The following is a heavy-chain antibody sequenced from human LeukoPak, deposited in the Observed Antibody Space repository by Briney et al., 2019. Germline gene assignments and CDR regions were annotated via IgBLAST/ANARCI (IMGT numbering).Heavy chain of an antibody. CDR1: GFTLSNSW. D-gene: IGHD2/OR15-2a*01. CDR3: ARDVRGPHDF. Sequence: GGSLRLSCAASGFTLSNSWIHWVRQAPGKGLVWVSRIDPDGNTDYADSVKGRFTISRDNAKNTLYLQMNSLRAEDTAVYRCARDVRGPHDFWGQGTLVTVSS. V-gene: IGHV3-74*01. CDR2: IDPDGNT. J-gene: IGHJ4*02.